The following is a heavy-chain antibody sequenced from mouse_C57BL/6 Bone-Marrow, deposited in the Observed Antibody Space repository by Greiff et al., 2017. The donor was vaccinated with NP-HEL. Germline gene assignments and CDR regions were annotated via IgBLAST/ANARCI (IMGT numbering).Heavy chain of an antibody. D-gene: IGHD2-3*01. Sequence: QVQLQQSGAELARPGASVKLSCKASGYTFTSYGISWVKQRTGQGLEWIGEIYPRSGNTYYNEKFKGKATLTADKSSSTAYMELRSLTAEDAAVYFCARGIYDGYSWFAYWGQGTLVTVSA. CDR3: ARGIYDGYSWFAY. CDR2: IYPRSGNT. V-gene: IGHV1-81*01. J-gene: IGHJ3*01. CDR1: GYTFTSYG.